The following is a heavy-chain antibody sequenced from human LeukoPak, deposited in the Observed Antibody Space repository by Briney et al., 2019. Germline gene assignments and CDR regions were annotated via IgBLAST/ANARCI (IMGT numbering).Heavy chain of an antibody. CDR3: ARDVVGTEFEWFDP. Sequence: ASVKVSCKASGYTFTSYAMNWVRQAPGQGLEWMGWINTNTGNPTYAQGFTGRFVFSLDTSVSTAYLQISGLKAEDTAVYYCARDVVGTEFEWFDPWGQGTLVTVSS. CDR1: GYTFTSYA. D-gene: IGHD2-15*01. J-gene: IGHJ5*02. V-gene: IGHV7-4-1*02. CDR2: INTNTGNP.